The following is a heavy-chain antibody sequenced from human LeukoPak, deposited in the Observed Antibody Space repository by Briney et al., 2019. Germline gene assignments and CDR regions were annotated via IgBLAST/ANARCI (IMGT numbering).Heavy chain of an antibody. D-gene: IGHD1-26*01. CDR2: IYSGGST. V-gene: IGHV3-53*01. J-gene: IGHJ4*02. Sequence: GGSLRLSCAASGFTFSSYAMNWVRQAPGKGLEWVSVIYSGGSTYYADSVKGRFTISRDNSKNTLYLQMNSLRAEDTAVYYRARGVGSGSRLRAGDYWGQGTLVTVSS. CDR3: ARGVGSGSRLRAGDY. CDR1: GFTFSSYA.